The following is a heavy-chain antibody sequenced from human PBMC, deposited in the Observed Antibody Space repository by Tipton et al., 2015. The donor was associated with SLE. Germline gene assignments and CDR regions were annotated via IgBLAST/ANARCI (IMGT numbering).Heavy chain of an antibody. D-gene: IGHD6-19*01. CDR1: GGSIGNYY. CDR2: IYYSGTA. CDR3: ARSEYSSGLIDY. J-gene: IGHJ4*02. V-gene: IGHV4-59*01. Sequence: TLSLTCAVYGGSIGNYYWSWIRQPPGKGLEWIGFIYYSGTATYSPSLKGRVTISVDTSKKQFSLKLSSVTAADTAVYYCARSEYSSGLIDYWGQGTLVTVSS.